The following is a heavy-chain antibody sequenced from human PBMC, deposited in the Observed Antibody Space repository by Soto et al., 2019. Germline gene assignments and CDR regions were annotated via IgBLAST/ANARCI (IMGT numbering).Heavy chain of an antibody. CDR3: ARAIGPTLFDY. Sequence: PXGSLRLSCSASGFTFSSYGMHWVRQGTGKGLEWVSAIGTTGDTYYAGSVKGRFTISRENAKNSLYLQMNSLRAGDTAIYFCARAIGPTLFDYWGQGTLVTVSS. D-gene: IGHD3-22*01. CDR2: IGTTGDT. J-gene: IGHJ4*02. V-gene: IGHV3-13*04. CDR1: GFTFSSYG.